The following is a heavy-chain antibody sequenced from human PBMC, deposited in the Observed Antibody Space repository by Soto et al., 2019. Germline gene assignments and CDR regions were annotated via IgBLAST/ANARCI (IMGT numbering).Heavy chain of an antibody. CDR3: AREGGVYGGHFDY. J-gene: IGHJ4*02. CDR1: GFTFSNYT. V-gene: IGHV3-48*02. Sequence: EVQLVESGGGLVQPGGSLRLSCAASGFTFSNYTMNWVRQAPGKGLERVSYISSSSSTIYYADSVKGRFTISRDNAKNSLYLQMNSLRDEDTAVYYCAREGGVYGGHFDYWGQGTLVTVSS. CDR2: ISSSSSTI. D-gene: IGHD4-17*01.